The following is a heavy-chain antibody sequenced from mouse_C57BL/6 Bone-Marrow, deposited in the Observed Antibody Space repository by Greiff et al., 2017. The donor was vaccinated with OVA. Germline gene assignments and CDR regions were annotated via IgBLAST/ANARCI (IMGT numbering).Heavy chain of an antibody. CDR3: ARRRLYSNYVGRDYYAMDY. CDR1: GYTFTDYN. CDR2: INPNNGGT. V-gene: IGHV1-22*01. Sequence: SGPELVKPGASVKMSCKASGYTFTDYNMHWVKQSHGKSLEWIGYINPNNGGTSYNQKFKGKATLTVNKSSSTAYMELRSLTSEDSAVYYCARRRLYSNYVGRDYYAMDYWGQGTSVTVSS. J-gene: IGHJ4*01. D-gene: IGHD2-5*01.